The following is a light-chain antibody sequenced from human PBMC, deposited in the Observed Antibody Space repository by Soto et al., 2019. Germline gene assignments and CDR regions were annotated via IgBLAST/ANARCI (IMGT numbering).Light chain of an antibody. CDR1: QSVSSY. J-gene: IGKJ1*01. Sequence: IVLTMSPGSLSFSQGERATLSCRASQSVSSYLAWYQQKPGQAPRLLIYDASNRATGIPARFSGSGSGTDFTLTICSLEPEDFALYYCPVPSNWLWTFAQGTKVDNK. CDR2: DAS. V-gene: IGKV3-11*01. CDR3: PVPSNWLWT.